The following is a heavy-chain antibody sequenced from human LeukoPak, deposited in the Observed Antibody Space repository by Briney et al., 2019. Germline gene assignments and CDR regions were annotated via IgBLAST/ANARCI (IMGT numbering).Heavy chain of an antibody. CDR3: ARDPPLEYYDSSGYYHGGFDY. CDR1: GGTFSSYA. J-gene: IGHJ4*02. V-gene: IGHV1-69*13. D-gene: IGHD3-22*01. Sequence: ASVKVSCKASGGTFSSYAISWVRQAPGQGLEWMGGIIPIFGTENYAQKFQGRVTITADESTSTAYMELSSLRSEDTAVYYCARDPPLEYYDSSGYYHGGFDYWGQGTLVTVSS. CDR2: IIPIFGTE.